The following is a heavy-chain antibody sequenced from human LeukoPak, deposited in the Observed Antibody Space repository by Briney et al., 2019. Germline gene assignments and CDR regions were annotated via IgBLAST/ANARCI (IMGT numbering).Heavy chain of an antibody. CDR1: GFTFSSYA. Sequence: GGSLRLSCAASGFTFSSYAMHWVRQAPAKGLEWVAVISYDGSNKYYAESVKGRFTISRDNSKNTLYLQMNSLRAEDMAVYYCARDYRGIAAAGTPLDWGQGTLVTVSS. J-gene: IGHJ4*02. CDR2: ISYDGSNK. V-gene: IGHV3-30-3*01. CDR3: ARDYRGIAAAGTPLD. D-gene: IGHD6-13*01.